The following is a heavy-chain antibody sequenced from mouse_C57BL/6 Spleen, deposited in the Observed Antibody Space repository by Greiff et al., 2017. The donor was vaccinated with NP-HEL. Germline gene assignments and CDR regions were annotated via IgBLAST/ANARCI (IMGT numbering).Heavy chain of an antibody. Sequence: EVQRVESGEGLVKPGGSLKLSCAASGFTFSSYAMSWVRQTPEKRLEWVAYISSGGDYIYYADTVKGRFTISRDNARNTLYLQMSSLKSEDTAMYYCTREDYYYGSSYGYFDVWGTGTTVTVSS. CDR3: TREDYYYGSSYGYFDV. J-gene: IGHJ1*03. V-gene: IGHV5-9-1*02. CDR2: ISSGGDYI. D-gene: IGHD1-1*01. CDR1: GFTFSSYA.